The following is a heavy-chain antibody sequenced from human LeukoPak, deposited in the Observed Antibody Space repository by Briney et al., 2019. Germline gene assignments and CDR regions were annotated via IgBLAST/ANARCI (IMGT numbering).Heavy chain of an antibody. CDR2: ISGSGGST. CDR1: GFYFNIYS. J-gene: IGHJ5*02. V-gene: IGHV3-23*01. CDR3: AKDGGIAAAGTWVYNWFDP. D-gene: IGHD6-13*01. Sequence: PGGSLRLSCAASGFYFNIYSMHWVRQAPGKGLEWVSAISGSGGSTYYADSVKGRFTISRDNSKNTLYLQMNSLRAEDTAVYYCAKDGGIAAAGTWVYNWFDPWGQGTLVTVSS.